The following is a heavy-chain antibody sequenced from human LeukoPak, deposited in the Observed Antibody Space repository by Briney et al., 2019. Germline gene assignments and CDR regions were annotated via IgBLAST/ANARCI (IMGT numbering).Heavy chain of an antibody. CDR1: GFPLTTTGVG. CDR3: AHRRRTDYGSGSYEY. V-gene: IGHV2-5*01. J-gene: IGHJ4*02. Sequence: SGPALLSPTQTLTLPCTLSGFPLTTTGVGVGWIRQPPGKALEWLELTHWNDDTRYNPSLRSRLTITEDASKNQVLFTMTNVDPVDTATYFCAHRRRTDYGSGSYEYWGQGTLVTVSS. CDR2: THWNDDT. D-gene: IGHD3-10*01.